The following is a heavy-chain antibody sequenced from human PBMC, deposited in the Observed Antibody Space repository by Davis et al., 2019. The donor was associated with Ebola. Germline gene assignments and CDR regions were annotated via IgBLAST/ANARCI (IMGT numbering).Heavy chain of an antibody. CDR2: IYTGDSDT. CDR3: ASLRRTITGMDDTFDI. V-gene: IGHV5-51*01. J-gene: IGHJ3*02. Sequence: GGSLRLSCKGSGNSFTGYWIAWVRQMPGKGLEWMGIIYTGDSDTRYSPSFRGQVTISADKSTKTAFLVWTGLKASDTAMYYCASLRRTITGMDDTFDIWGQGTMVTVSS. CDR1: GNSFTGYW. D-gene: IGHD2-8*02.